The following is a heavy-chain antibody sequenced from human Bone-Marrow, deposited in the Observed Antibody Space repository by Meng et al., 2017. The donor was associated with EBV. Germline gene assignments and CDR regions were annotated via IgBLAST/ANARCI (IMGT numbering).Heavy chain of an antibody. CDR1: GGTFRSDA. V-gene: IGHV1-69*01. Sequence: QGQLGQSGAEVKKPGSSGKVSCKSSGGTFRSDAVSWVRQAPGQGLEWMGGLIPMSDAPHYAQKFQDRVRITADESTSTHYMDLSGLRSEDTAVYYCASESGRGFTPDYWGQGTLVTVSS. D-gene: IGHD3-10*01. CDR3: ASESGRGFTPDY. CDR2: LIPMSDAP. J-gene: IGHJ4*02.